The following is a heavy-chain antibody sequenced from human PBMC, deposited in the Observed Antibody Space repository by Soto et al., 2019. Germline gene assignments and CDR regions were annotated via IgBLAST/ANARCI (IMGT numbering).Heavy chain of an antibody. Sequence: ASVKVSCKAYGYTFTSYYMHWVRQAPGQGLEWMGIINPSTGSTFYAQKFQGRVTMTRDTSTSTVYMELSSLRSEDTAVHYGARGGRDGLKVFQHWAQGTLVTFSS. D-gene: IGHD2-15*01. V-gene: IGHV1-46*03. CDR3: ARGGRDGLKVFQH. CDR1: GYTFTSYY. CDR2: INPSTGST. J-gene: IGHJ1*01.